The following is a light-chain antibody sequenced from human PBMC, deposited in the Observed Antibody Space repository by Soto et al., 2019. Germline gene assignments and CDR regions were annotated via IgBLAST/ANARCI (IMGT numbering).Light chain of an antibody. CDR1: QSVSNTY. V-gene: IGKV3-15*01. CDR3: QQYNNWPPIT. J-gene: IGKJ5*01. Sequence: EIVLTQSPGTLSLSPGERATLSCRASQSVSNTYLAWYQQKPGQAPRLLIYGASNRATGIPDRFSGSGSGTEFTLTISSLQSEDFAVYYCQQYNNWPPITFGQGTRLEIK. CDR2: GAS.